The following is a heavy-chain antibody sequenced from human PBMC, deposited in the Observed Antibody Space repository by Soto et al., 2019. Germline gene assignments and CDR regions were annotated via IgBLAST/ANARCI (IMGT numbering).Heavy chain of an antibody. CDR1: EFTFSDYW. CDR3: ARGAYDFRSGYPPYYYGMHV. V-gene: IGHV3-74*01. J-gene: IGHJ6*02. D-gene: IGHD3-3*01. Sequence: PGGSLRLSCAASEFTFSDYWMHWVRQAPGKGLVWVSRIKSDGTSTTYADSVKGRFTISRDNAKNTLYLQMNSLRAEDTAVYYCARGAYDFRSGYPPYYYGMHVWGQGTTVTVSS. CDR2: IKSDGTST.